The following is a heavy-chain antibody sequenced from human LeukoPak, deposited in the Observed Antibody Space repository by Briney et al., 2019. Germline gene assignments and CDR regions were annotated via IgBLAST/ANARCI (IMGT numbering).Heavy chain of an antibody. CDR1: GFTFSSYW. Sequence: GGSLRLSCAASGFTFSSYWMSWVRQAPGKGLEWVANIKQDGSEKYYVDSVEGRFTISRDNAKNSLYLQMNSLRAEDTAVYYCAKFIHSSGYFHHLDYWGQGTLVTVSS. J-gene: IGHJ4*02. V-gene: IGHV3-7*03. D-gene: IGHD3-22*01. CDR3: AKFIHSSGYFHHLDY. CDR2: IKQDGSEK.